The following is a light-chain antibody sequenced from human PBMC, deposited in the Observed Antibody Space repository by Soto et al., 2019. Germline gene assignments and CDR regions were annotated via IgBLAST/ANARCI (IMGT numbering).Light chain of an antibody. CDR1: QTLLDSSNNKAS. J-gene: IGKJ1*01. CDR3: QKYFNSPRT. CDR2: WTS. Sequence: IVMTQSPDSLAVSLGERATINCKSSQTLLDSSNNKASLSLYQQKPGQPPKLLIYWTSTREFGVPDRVSGSESVTDFTITISSLQAEDVAVYCCQKYFNSPRTFGHANKVHIQ. V-gene: IGKV4-1*01.